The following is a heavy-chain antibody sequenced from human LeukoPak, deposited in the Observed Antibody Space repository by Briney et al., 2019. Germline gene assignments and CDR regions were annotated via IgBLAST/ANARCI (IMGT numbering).Heavy chain of an antibody. D-gene: IGHD3-3*01. CDR1: GFTFSSYG. V-gene: IGHV3-7*01. CDR2: IKEDGSET. J-gene: IGHJ4*02. Sequence: PGGSLRLSCAASGFTFSSYGMHWVRQAPGKGLERLANIKEDGSETYYVDSVKGRFTISRDNAKNSLYLQMNSLRAEDTAVYYCASADVRFLEWLPSDYWGQGTLVTVSS. CDR3: ASADVRFLEWLPSDY.